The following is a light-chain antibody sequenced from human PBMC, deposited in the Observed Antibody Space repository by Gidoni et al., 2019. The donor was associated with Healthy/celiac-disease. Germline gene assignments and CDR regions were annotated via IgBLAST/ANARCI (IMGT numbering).Light chain of an antibody. V-gene: IGKV3-20*01. J-gene: IGKJ1*01. Sequence: EIVLTQSPGTLSLSPGERATLSCRASQRVSSSYLAGYQQKPGQAPRLLIYGASSRATGIPDRFSGSGSGTDFTLTISRLEPEDFAVYYCQQYGSSRGTFGQGTKVEIK. CDR3: QQYGSSRGT. CDR1: QRVSSSY. CDR2: GAS.